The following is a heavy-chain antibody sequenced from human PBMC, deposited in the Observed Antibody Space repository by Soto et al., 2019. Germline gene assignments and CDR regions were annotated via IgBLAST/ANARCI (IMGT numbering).Heavy chain of an antibody. CDR3: ARDPHYYGSGSYFYYYGMDV. CDR1: GGTFSSYA. D-gene: IGHD3-10*01. V-gene: IGHV1-69*13. J-gene: IGHJ6*02. Sequence: ASVKVSCKAAGGTFSSYAISWVRQAPGQGLEWMGGIIPIFGTAIYAQKFQGRVTITADESTSTAYMELSSLRSEVTAVYYCARDPHYYGSGSYFYYYGMDVWGQGTTVTASS. CDR2: IIPIFGTA.